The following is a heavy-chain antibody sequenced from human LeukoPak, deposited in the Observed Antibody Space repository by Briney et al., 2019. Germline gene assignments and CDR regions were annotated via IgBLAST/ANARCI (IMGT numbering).Heavy chain of an antibody. D-gene: IGHD3-16*01. Sequence: GGSLRLSCTASGFTFSSYNMNWVRQGPGKGLEWVSSISSGSSYIYYADSVQGRLTISRDNAKNSLYLQMSSLTAEDTAVYYCARDRQGFMSEWPNWFDPWGQGALVTVSS. CDR3: ARDRQGFMSEWPNWFDP. CDR2: ISSGSSYI. V-gene: IGHV3-21*01. J-gene: IGHJ5*02. CDR1: GFTFSSYN.